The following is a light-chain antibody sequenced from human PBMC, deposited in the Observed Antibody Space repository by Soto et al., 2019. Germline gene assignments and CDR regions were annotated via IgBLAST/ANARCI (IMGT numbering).Light chain of an antibody. V-gene: IGKV1-5*01. CDR1: QSISSW. CDR2: DAS. Sequence: DIQMTQSPSTPSASVGDKVTITCRASQSISSWLAWYQQKPGKAPKLLIYDASSLESGVPSRFSGSGSGTEFTLTISSLQPDDFATYYCQQYNSYPLTFGGGTKVDIK. CDR3: QQYNSYPLT. J-gene: IGKJ4*01.